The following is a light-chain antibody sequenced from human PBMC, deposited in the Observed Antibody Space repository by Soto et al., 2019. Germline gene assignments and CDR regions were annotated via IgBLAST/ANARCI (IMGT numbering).Light chain of an antibody. CDR1: NSNIGAAFD. V-gene: IGLV1-40*01. Sequence: QSVLTQPPSVSGAPGQRITISCTGTNSNIGAAFDVHWYQHLPGTAPKLLIYANNKRPSGVPDRFSGSKSGASASLAITGLHAEDEADYYCQSYDSSLSAWVFGGGTKVTVL. CDR3: QSYDSSLSAWV. J-gene: IGLJ3*02. CDR2: ANN.